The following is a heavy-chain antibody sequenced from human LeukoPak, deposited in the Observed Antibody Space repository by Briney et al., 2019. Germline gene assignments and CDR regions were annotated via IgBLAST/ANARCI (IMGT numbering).Heavy chain of an antibody. Sequence: GRSLRLSCAASGFTFDDYAMHWVRQAPGKGLEWVSGISWNSGSIGYADSVKGRFTISRDNAKNSLYLQMNSLRAEDTALYYCASAAAGLYYFDYWGQGTLVTVSS. CDR3: ASAAAGLYYFDY. CDR2: ISWNSGSI. CDR1: GFTFDDYA. D-gene: IGHD6-13*01. V-gene: IGHV3-9*01. J-gene: IGHJ4*02.